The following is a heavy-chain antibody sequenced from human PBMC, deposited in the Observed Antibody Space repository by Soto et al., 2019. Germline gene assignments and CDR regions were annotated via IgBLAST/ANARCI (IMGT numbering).Heavy chain of an antibody. CDR1: GGSIRRYF. D-gene: IGHD2-21*01. J-gene: IGHJ5*02. CDR2: IFYTGST. CDR3: AHFSDLEWFDP. Sequence: QVQLQESGPGLVRPSETLSLTCTVSGGSIRRYFWSWIRQSPGKGLEWIGYIFYTGSTTYNPSLQSRVTISIDTSKNQFSLKLSSVTAADTAVYYCAHFSDLEWFDPWGQGTMVTVSS. V-gene: IGHV4-59*01.